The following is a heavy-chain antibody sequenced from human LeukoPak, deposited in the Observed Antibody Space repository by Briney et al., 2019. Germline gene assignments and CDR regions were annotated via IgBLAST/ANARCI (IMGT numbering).Heavy chain of an antibody. Sequence: ASVKVSCKASGGTFSSYAISWVRQAPGQGLEWMGIINPSGGSTSYAQKFQGRVTMTRDTSTSTVYMELSSLRSEDTAVYYCAREDYGDYPSMDYWGQGTLVTVSS. CDR1: GGTFSSYA. D-gene: IGHD4-17*01. V-gene: IGHV1-46*01. CDR2: INPSGGST. CDR3: AREDYGDYPSMDY. J-gene: IGHJ4*02.